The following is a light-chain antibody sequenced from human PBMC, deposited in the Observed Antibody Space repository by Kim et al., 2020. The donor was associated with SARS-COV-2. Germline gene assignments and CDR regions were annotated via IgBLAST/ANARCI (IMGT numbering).Light chain of an antibody. J-gene: IGKJ4*01. V-gene: IGKV3-11*01. CDR3: QQRSNWPT. Sequence: SLSPGQTATLTCRAIQTISYYLAWYQQTPGQAPRLLIYHASKRATGIPARFSGSGSGTDFTLTISSLEPEDFAVYYCQQRSNWPTFGGGTKVDIK. CDR1: QTISYY. CDR2: HAS.